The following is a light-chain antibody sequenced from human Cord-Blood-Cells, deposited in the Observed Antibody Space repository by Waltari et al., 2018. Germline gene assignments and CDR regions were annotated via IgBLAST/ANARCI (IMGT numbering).Light chain of an antibody. Sequence: QSVLTQPPSASGTPGQRVTISCSGSSSNIGRNTVNWYQQHPGTAPKLLSYSNSQRPAGVPDRFSASKSGTSASLAISGLQSEDEAEYYCAAWDDSLNGVVFGGGTKLTVL. CDR1: SSNIGRNT. CDR3: AAWDDSLNGVV. J-gene: IGLJ2*01. V-gene: IGLV1-44*01. CDR2: SNS.